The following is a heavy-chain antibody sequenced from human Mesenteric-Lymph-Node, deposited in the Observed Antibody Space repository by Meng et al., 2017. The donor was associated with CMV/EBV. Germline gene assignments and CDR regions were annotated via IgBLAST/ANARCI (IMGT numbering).Heavy chain of an antibody. CDR3: ASFSGYSSSSEFGF. D-gene: IGHD6-6*01. CDR2: ISGDGSTT. V-gene: IGHV3-23*01. CDR1: GFSFSNYA. J-gene: IGHJ4*02. Sequence: GESLKISCAASGFSFSNYALSWVRQTPGKGLEWVSAISGDGSTTYYADSVKGRFTISRDNSKNTLYLQMNSLRAEDTAVYYCASFSGYSSSSEFGFWGRGTLVTVSS.